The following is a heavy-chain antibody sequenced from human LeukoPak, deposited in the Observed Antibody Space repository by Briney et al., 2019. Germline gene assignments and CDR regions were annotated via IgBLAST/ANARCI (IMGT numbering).Heavy chain of an antibody. J-gene: IGHJ3*02. Sequence: PSETLSLTCTVSGGSISSSSYYWGWIRQPPGKGLEWIGNIYYSGSTYYNPSLKSRVTISVDMSRNQFSLKLSSVTAADTAVYYCARDRPNFVGWIGAFDIWGQGTMVTVSS. V-gene: IGHV4-39*07. CDR2: IYYSGST. CDR1: GGSISSSSYY. D-gene: IGHD3-3*01. CDR3: ARDRPNFVGWIGAFDI.